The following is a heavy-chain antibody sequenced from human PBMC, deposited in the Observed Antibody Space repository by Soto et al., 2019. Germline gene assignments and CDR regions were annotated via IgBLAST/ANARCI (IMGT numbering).Heavy chain of an antibody. V-gene: IGHV1-18*01. Sequence: ASVKVSCKASGYTFTSYGISWVRQAPGQGLEWMGWISAYNGNTNYAQKLQGRVTMTTDTSTSTAYMELRSLRSDDTAVYYCARGCHAFRSGYYQDCYYCMDVWGKGTTVTVSS. CDR2: ISAYNGNT. CDR3: ARGCHAFRSGYYQDCYYCMDV. J-gene: IGHJ6*03. D-gene: IGHD3-3*01. CDR1: GYTFTSYG.